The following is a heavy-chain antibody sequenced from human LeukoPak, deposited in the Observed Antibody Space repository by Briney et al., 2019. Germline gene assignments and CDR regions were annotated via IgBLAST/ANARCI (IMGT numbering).Heavy chain of an antibody. CDR3: ARSSRGHYYNYGMDV. Sequence: SGPALVKPTQTLTLTCTFSGFSLSTSGMCVSWIRQPPGKALEWLARIDWDDDRYYNASLKTRLTISKDTSKNQVVLTMTNMDPVDTATYYCARSSRGHYYNYGMDVWGQGTTVTVSS. CDR1: GFSLSTSGMC. CDR2: IDWDDDR. V-gene: IGHV2-70*11. J-gene: IGHJ6*02.